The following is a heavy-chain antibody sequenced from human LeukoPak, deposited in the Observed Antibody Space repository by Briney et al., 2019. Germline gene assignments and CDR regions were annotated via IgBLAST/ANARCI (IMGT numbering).Heavy chain of an antibody. CDR2: IYYSGST. Sequence: PSGTLSLTCTVSGGSISSYYWSWIRQPPGKGLEWIGYIYYSGSTNYNPSLKSRVTISVDTSKNQFSLKLSSATAADTAVYYCARASAFGVVTPFDYWGQGTLVTVSS. CDR1: GGSISSYY. J-gene: IGHJ4*02. D-gene: IGHD3-3*01. CDR3: ARASAFGVVTPFDY. V-gene: IGHV4-59*01.